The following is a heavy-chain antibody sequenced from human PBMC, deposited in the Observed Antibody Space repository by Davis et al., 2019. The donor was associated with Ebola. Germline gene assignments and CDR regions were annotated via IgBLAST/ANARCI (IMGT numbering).Heavy chain of an antibody. J-gene: IGHJ4*02. D-gene: IGHD5-24*01. CDR1: GFTFSSYSMN. CDR3: ARKEAVAEIEEMATIDY. Sequence: ESLKISCAASGFTFSSYSMNWVRLPPGKGLEWIGSLYYGGFTYYNPSLRSRLTISVDTSNNQFSLRLNSVTAADTAVYYCARKEAVAEIEEMATIDYWGQGTLVTVSS. CDR2: LYYGGFT. V-gene: IGHV4-39*01.